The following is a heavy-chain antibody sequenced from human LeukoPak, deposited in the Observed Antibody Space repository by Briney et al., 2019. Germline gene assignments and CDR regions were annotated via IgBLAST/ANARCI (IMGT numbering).Heavy chain of an antibody. CDR2: INPNSGGT. J-gene: IGHJ4*02. D-gene: IGHD6-6*01. Sequence: ASVKVSCKASGYTFTGCYMHWVRQAPGQGLEWMGRINPNSGGTNYAQKFQGRVTMTRDTSISTAYMELSRLRSDDTAVYYCARERWRSSSIVADYWGQGTLVTVSS. V-gene: IGHV1-2*06. CDR1: GYTFTGCY. CDR3: ARERWRSSSIVADY.